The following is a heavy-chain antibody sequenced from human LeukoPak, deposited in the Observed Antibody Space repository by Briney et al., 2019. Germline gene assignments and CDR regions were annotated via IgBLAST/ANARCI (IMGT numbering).Heavy chain of an antibody. D-gene: IGHD5-12*01. CDR3: ARGMSGYSGYGHDAFDI. J-gene: IGHJ3*02. CDR2: IKQDGSEK. CDR1: GFTLSSYW. Sequence: GGSLRLSCAASGFTLSSYWMSWVRQAPGKGLEWVANIKQDGSEKYYVDSVKGRFTISRDNAKNTLYLQMNSLRAEDTAVYYCARGMSGYSGYGHDAFDIWGQGTMVTVSS. V-gene: IGHV3-7*05.